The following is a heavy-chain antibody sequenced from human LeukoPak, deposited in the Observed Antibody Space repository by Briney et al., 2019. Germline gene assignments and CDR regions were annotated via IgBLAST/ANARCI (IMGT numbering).Heavy chain of an antibody. CDR3: ARSQAYYSSTTCYVNWFDP. Sequence: SETLSLTCTVSGGSISTYYWSWIRQPPGKGLQWIGDIYYSGSTNYNPSLKSRVTISVDTSKNQFSLKLSSVTAADTAVYYCARSQAYYSSTTCYVNWFDPWGQGTLVTVSS. CDR2: IYYSGST. J-gene: IGHJ5*02. V-gene: IGHV4-59*01. D-gene: IGHD2-2*01. CDR1: GGSISTYY.